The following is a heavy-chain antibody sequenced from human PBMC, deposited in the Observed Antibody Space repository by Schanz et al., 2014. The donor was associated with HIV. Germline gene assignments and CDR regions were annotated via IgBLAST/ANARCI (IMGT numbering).Heavy chain of an antibody. Sequence: QVRLVESGGGVVQPGRSLRLSCAASGFTFSSYGMHWVRQAPGKGLEWVAVIWYDGSNKYYVDSVKGRFTISRDNAKNTLYLQMNSLRAEDTAVYYCARVHYYASGSYYTESGAFDIWGQGTMVTVSS. CDR2: IWYDGSNK. J-gene: IGHJ3*02. CDR3: ARVHYYASGSYYTESGAFDI. D-gene: IGHD3-10*01. V-gene: IGHV3-33*01. CDR1: GFTFSSYG.